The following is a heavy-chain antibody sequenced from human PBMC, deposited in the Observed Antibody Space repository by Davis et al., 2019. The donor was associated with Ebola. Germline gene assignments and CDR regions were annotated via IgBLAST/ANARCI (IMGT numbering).Heavy chain of an antibody. J-gene: IGHJ5*02. CDR3: AKVEMATMP. D-gene: IGHD5-24*01. CDR1: GFTFSSYG. Sequence: PGGSLRLSCAASGFTFSSYGMHWVRQAPGKGLEWVAVISYDGSNKYYADSVKGRFTISRDNSKNTLYLQMNSLRAEDTAVYYCAKVEMATMPWGQGTLVTVSS. CDR2: ISYDGSNK. V-gene: IGHV3-30*18.